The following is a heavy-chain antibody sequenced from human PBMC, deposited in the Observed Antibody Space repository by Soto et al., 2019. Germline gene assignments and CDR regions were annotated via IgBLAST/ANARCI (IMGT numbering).Heavy chain of an antibody. CDR1: GYTFTGYY. Sequence: QVQLVQSGAEVKKPGASVKVSCKASGYTFTGYYMHWVQQAPGQGLEWMGWINPNSGGTNYAQKFQGRVTMTRDTSISTAYMELSRLRSDDTAVYYCARAEGLLEWLLSPFDYWGQGTLVTVSS. J-gene: IGHJ4*02. D-gene: IGHD3-3*01. CDR3: ARAEGLLEWLLSPFDY. V-gene: IGHV1-2*02. CDR2: INPNSGGT.